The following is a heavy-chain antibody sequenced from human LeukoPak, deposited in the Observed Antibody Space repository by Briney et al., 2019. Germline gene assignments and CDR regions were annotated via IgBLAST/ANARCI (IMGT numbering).Heavy chain of an antibody. D-gene: IGHD6-19*01. Sequence: PSETLSLTCTVSGGSSSSYYWSWIRQPPGKGLEWIGYIYYSGSTNYNPSLKSRVTISVDTSKNQFSLKLSSVTAADTAVYYCAGENTHDIAVAGRDAFDIWGQGTMVTVSS. J-gene: IGHJ3*02. CDR1: GGSSSSYY. CDR3: AGENTHDIAVAGRDAFDI. CDR2: IYYSGST. V-gene: IGHV4-59*01.